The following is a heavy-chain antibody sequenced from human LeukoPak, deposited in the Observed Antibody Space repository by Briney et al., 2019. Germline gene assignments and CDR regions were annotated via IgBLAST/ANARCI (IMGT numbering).Heavy chain of an antibody. V-gene: IGHV5-51*01. CDR3: ARRYCSGGTCYGGGAFDI. CDR1: GXSFTNYC. J-gene: IGHJ3*02. D-gene: IGHD2-15*01. CDR2: MYPGDSDT. Sequence: GESLKISCKGSGXSFTNYCIAWVRQMPGEGLEWMGIMYPGDSDTRYSPSFQGQVTISADKSISTAYLQWSSLKASDTAMYYCARRYCSGGTCYGGGAFDIWGQGTMVTVSS.